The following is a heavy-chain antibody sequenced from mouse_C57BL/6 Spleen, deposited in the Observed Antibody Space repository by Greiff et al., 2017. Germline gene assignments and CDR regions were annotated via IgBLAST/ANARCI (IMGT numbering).Heavy chain of an antibody. CDR3: ARDLHYGSSYYFDY. D-gene: IGHD1-1*01. CDR2: ISDGGSYT. Sequence: EVQRVESGGGLVKPGGSLKLSCAASGFTFSSYAMSWVRQTPEKRLEWVATISDGGSYTYYPDNVKGRFTISRDNAKNNLYLQMSHLKSEDTAMYYCARDLHYGSSYYFDYWGQGTTLTVSS. CDR1: GFTFSSYA. V-gene: IGHV5-4*01. J-gene: IGHJ2*01.